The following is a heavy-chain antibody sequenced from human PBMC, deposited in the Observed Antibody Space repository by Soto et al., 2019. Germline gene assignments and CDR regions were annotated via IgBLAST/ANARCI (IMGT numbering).Heavy chain of an antibody. CDR3: ARDEAAAGTYGMDV. CDR2: IWYDGSNK. CDR1: GFTFSSYG. J-gene: IGHJ6*02. D-gene: IGHD6-13*01. Sequence: QVQLVESGGGVVQPGRSLRLSCAASGFTFSSYGMHWVRQAPGKGLEWVAVIWYDGSNKYYADSVKGRFTISRDNSKNTLYLQMNSLRAEDTAVYYCARDEAAAGTYGMDVWGQGTTVTVSS. V-gene: IGHV3-33*01.